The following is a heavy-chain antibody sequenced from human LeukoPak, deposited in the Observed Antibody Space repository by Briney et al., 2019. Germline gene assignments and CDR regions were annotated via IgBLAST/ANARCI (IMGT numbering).Heavy chain of an antibody. CDR2: IYYSGST. J-gene: IGHJ4*02. D-gene: IGHD3-16*01. CDR3: ASSRGGNAFDY. Sequence: SETLSLTCAVYGGSFSGYYWSWIRQPPGKGLEWIGYIYYSGSTNYNPSLKSRVTISVDTSKNQFSLKLSSVTAADTAVYYCASSRGGNAFDYWGQGTLVTVSS. V-gene: IGHV4-59*08. CDR1: GGSFSGYY.